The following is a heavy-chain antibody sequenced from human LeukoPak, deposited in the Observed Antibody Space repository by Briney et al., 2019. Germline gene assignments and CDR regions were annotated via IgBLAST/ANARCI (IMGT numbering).Heavy chain of an antibody. CDR1: GFTFSSYA. V-gene: IGHV3-30-3*01. CDR3: ARPPDDFGFDY. D-gene: IGHD4/OR15-4a*01. Sequence: GGSLRLSCAASGFTFSSYAMHWVRQAPGKGLEWVAVISYDGSNKYYADSVKGRLTISRDNSKNTLYLQMNSLRAEDTAVYYCARPPDDFGFDYWGQGTLVTVSS. CDR2: ISYDGSNK. J-gene: IGHJ4*02.